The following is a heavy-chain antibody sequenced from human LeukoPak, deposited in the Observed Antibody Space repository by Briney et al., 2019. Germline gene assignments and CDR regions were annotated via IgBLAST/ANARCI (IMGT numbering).Heavy chain of an antibody. V-gene: IGHV3-30-3*01. CDR2: ISYDGSNK. CDR1: VFTFSSYA. CDR3: ARDIGERWLQFPAY. Sequence: GVSQTLSCAPSVFTFSSYAMLWVRQSPGKGLEWVPFISYDGSNKYYADSVKVRFTISRNNSKNTLYLQMDSMRAEDTAVYYCARDIGERWLQFPAYCGQGTLVTVSS. J-gene: IGHJ4*02. D-gene: IGHD5-24*01.